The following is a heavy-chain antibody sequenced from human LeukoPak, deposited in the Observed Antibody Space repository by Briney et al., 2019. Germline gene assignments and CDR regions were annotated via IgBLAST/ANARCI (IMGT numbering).Heavy chain of an antibody. Sequence: GTSVKVSCKASGFTFTSSAVQWVRQARGQRLEWIGWIVVGSGNTNYAQKFQEGVTITRDMSTSTAYMELSSLRSEDTAVYYCAASVVTATFDYWGQGTLVTVSS. V-gene: IGHV1-58*01. CDR2: IVVGSGNT. CDR3: AASVVTATFDY. D-gene: IGHD2-21*02. J-gene: IGHJ4*02. CDR1: GFTFTSSA.